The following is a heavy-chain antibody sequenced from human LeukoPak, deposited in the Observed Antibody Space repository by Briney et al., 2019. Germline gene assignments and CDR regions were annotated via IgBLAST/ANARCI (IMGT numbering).Heavy chain of an antibody. J-gene: IGHJ5*02. CDR1: GFTFSSYG. Sequence: GGSLRPSCAASGFTFSSYGMHWVRQAPGKGLEWVAFIRYDGSNKYYADSVKGRFTISRDNSKNTLYLQMNSLRAEDTAVYYCAKFNYYDSSGYRWFDPWGQGTLVTVSS. CDR3: AKFNYYDSSGYRWFDP. V-gene: IGHV3-30*02. D-gene: IGHD3-22*01. CDR2: IRYDGSNK.